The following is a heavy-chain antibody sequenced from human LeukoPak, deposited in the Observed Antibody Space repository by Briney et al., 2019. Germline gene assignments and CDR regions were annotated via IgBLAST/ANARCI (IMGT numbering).Heavy chain of an antibody. CDR1: GGSISSYY. D-gene: IGHD3-10*01. CDR2: IYTSGST. V-gene: IGHV4-4*07. J-gene: IGHJ4*02. Sequence: SETLSLTCTVSGGSISSYYWSWIRQPAGKGLEWIGRIYTSGSTNYNPFLKSRVTMSVDTSKNQFSLKLSSVTAADTAVYYCAREARTPTYYYGSGSYIHFDYWGQGTLVTVSS. CDR3: AREARTPTYYYGSGSYIHFDY.